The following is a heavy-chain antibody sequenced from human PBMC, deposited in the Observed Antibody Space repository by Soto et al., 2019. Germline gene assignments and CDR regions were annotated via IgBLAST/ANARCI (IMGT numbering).Heavy chain of an antibody. V-gene: IGHV3-23*01. CDR2: INDSGHNT. J-gene: IGHJ6*02. D-gene: IGHD6-6*01. Sequence: PGGSLRLTCTASGFTISNYARSWVRQASGKGLEWVSFINDSGHNTYYAYAVKGLFTISRDNSKNTLYLQMISLIAEATAVYYFSKSIGNGATEYSSYGMDVWGQGTTVTVSS. CDR3: SKSIGNGATEYSSYGMDV. CDR1: GFTISNYA.